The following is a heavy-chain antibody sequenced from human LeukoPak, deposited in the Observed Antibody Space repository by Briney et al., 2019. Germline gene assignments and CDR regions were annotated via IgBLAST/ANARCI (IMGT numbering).Heavy chain of an antibody. J-gene: IGHJ6*02. CDR1: GGTFSSYA. CDR2: IIPIFGIA. CDR3: ARGNVVVPAAVYGMDV. V-gene: IGHV1-69*04. Sequence: SVKVSCKASGGTFSSYAISWVRQAPGQGLEWMGRIIPIFGIANYAQKFQGRVTITADKSTSTAYMELSSLRSEDTAVYYCARGNVVVPAAVYGMDVWGQGPTVTVS. D-gene: IGHD2-2*01.